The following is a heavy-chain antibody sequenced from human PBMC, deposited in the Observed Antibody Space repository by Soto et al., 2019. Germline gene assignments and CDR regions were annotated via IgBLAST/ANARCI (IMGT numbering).Heavy chain of an antibody. D-gene: IGHD3-10*01. J-gene: IGHJ2*01. V-gene: IGHV4-59*01. CDR1: GGSINSYY. CDR2: IYYSGTT. Sequence: SETLSLTCAVSGGSINSYYWSWIRQPPGKGLEWIGYIYYSGTTNYNPSLKSRVTISLGTSKNQFSLKLSSVTAADTAVYFCARAIVRDFPYWYFDLWGRGALVTVSS. CDR3: ARAIVRDFPYWYFDL.